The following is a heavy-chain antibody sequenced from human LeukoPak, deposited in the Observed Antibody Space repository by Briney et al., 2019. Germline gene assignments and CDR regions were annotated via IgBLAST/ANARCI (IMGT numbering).Heavy chain of an antibody. CDR3: ARDPTGYYTPRPDFDY. V-gene: IGHV3-11*04. Sequence: KSGGSLRLSCAASGFTFSDYYMSWIRQAPGKGLEWVSYISSSGSTIYYADSVKGRFTISRDNAKNSLYLQMNSLRAEDTAVYYCARDPTGYYTPRPDFDYWGQGTLVTVSS. D-gene: IGHD3/OR15-3a*01. J-gene: IGHJ4*02. CDR1: GFTFSDYY. CDR2: ISSSGSTI.